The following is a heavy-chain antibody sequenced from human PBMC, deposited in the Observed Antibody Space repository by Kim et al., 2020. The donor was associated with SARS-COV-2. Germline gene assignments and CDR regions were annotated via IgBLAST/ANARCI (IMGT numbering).Heavy chain of an antibody. Sequence: GGSLRLSCAASGFTFSSYWMHWVRQAPGKGLVWVSRINSDGSSTSYADSVKGRFTISRDNAKNTLYLQMNSLRAEDTAVYYCARDPFGYSGYDWERNATKYYYYYGMDVWGQGTTVTVSS. V-gene: IGHV3-74*01. D-gene: IGHD5-12*01. CDR3: ARDPFGYSGYDWERNATKYYYYYGMDV. CDR1: GFTFSSYW. J-gene: IGHJ6*02. CDR2: INSDGSST.